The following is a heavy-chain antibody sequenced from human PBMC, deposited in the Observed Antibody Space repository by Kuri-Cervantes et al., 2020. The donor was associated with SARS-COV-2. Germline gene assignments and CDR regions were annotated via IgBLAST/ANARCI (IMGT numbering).Heavy chain of an antibody. J-gene: IGHJ4*02. D-gene: IGHD6-19*01. V-gene: IGHV4-61*01. CDR2: IYYSGST. Sequence: SETLSLTCTVSGGSVSSGSYYWSWIRQPPGKGLEWIGYIYYSGSTNYNPSLKSRVTISVDTSKNQFSLKLSSVTTADTAVYYCAGEQWLGPFDYWGQGTLVTVSS. CDR1: GGSVSSGSYY. CDR3: AGEQWLGPFDY.